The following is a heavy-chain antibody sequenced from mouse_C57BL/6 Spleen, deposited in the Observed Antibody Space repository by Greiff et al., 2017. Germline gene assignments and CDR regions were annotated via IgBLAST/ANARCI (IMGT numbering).Heavy chain of an antibody. CDR2: IYPSDSET. Sequence: QVQLQQPGAELVRPGSSVKLSCKASGYTFTSYWMDWVKQRPGQGLEWIGNIYPSDSETPYNQKFKDKATLTVDQSSSPAYMQHSSRTAEDSAVDYCAGELGSYAMDDWGQGTSVTVSS. CDR1: GYTFTSYW. CDR3: AGELGSYAMDD. V-gene: IGHV1-61*01. D-gene: IGHD3-3*01. J-gene: IGHJ4*01.